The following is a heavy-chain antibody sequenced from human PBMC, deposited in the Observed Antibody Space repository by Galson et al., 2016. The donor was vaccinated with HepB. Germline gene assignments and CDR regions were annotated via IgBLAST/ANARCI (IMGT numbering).Heavy chain of an antibody. CDR2: IYIGGNT. J-gene: IGHJ6*04. Sequence: SLRLSCATSGFTVSSDYMTWVRQAPGKGLEWVSLIYIGGNTYYGDSVKGRFTISRDNSKNTLYLQMNSLRAEDTAGYYCVQGSTAPAVWGKGTTVTVSS. D-gene: IGHD1-26*01. CDR1: GFTVSSDY. CDR3: VQGSTAPAV. V-gene: IGHV3-53*01.